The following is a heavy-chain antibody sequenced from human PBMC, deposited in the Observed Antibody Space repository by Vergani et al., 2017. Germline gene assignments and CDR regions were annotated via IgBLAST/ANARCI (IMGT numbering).Heavy chain of an antibody. CDR2: IIPIFGTA. J-gene: IGHJ6*02. CDR3: ARDXVVQQQLVFLSYYYGMDV. CDR1: GGTFSSYA. Sequence: QVQLVQSGAEVKKPGSSVKVSCKASGGTFSSYAISWVRQAPGQGLEWMGGIIPIFGTANYAQKFQGRVTITADESTSTAYMELSSLRSEDTAVYYCARDXVVQQQLVFLSYYYGMDVWGQGTTVTVSS. V-gene: IGHV1-69*01. D-gene: IGHD6-13*01.